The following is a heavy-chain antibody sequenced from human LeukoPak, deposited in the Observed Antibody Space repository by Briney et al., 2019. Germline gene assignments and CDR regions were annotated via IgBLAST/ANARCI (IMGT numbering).Heavy chain of an antibody. D-gene: IGHD4-17*01. CDR2: IYSGRST. CDR3: ARVMRGTTVTYSHFDY. J-gene: IGHJ4*02. V-gene: IGHV3-53*01. CDR1: GFTVSSNY. Sequence: GGSLRLSCAASGFTVSSNYMSWVRQAPGKGLEWVSVIYSGRSTYYADSVKGRFTISRDNSKNTLYLQMNSLRAEDTAVYYCARVMRGTTVTYSHFDYWGQGTLVTVSS.